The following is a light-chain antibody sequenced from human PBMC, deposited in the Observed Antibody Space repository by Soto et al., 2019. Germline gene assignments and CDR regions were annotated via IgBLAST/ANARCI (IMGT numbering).Light chain of an antibody. CDR2: KDS. V-gene: IGLV3-25*02. Sequence: SYELTQPPSVSVPPGQTARITCSGDALPKQYAYWYQQKPGQAPVLVIYKDSGRPSGIPERFSGSSSGTTVTLTISGVQAEDEADYYCQSADSSGGFRGVFGAGTKVTVL. CDR1: ALPKQY. CDR3: QSADSSGGFRGV. J-gene: IGLJ1*01.